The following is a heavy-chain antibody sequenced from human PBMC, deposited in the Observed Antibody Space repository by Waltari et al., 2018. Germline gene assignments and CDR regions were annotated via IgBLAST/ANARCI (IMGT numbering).Heavy chain of an antibody. CDR3: ARETQMAAFDV. Sequence: QLQLQESGPGLLKASETLSLICSVSGDYINDRSYYWSGIRLPPGKGLEVIGTIFYSGSSFPSPSLKSLVSISLDASKKQVSLRLNSLTAADTAVYYGARETQMAAFDVWGQGTMVAVSS. V-gene: IGHV4-39*07. CDR1: GDYINDRSYY. CDR2: IFYSGSS. J-gene: IGHJ3*01.